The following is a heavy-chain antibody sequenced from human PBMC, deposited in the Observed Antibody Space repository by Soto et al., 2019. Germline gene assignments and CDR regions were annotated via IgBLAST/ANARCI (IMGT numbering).Heavy chain of an antibody. CDR3: AREAYSYGYRDDAFDI. CDR2: IYYSGGT. V-gene: IGHV4-59*01. D-gene: IGHD5-18*01. CDR1: GGSISSYY. Sequence: PSETLSLTCTVSGGSISSYYWSWIRQPPGKGLEWIGYIYYSGGTNYNPSLKSRVTISVDTSKNQFSLKLSSVTAADTAVYYCAREAYSYGYRDDAFDIWGQGTMVTVSS. J-gene: IGHJ3*02.